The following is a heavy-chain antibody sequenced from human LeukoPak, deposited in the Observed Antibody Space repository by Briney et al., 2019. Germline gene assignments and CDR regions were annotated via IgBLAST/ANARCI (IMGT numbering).Heavy chain of an antibody. CDR3: AKDMGIVGATTPFDY. D-gene: IGHD1-26*01. V-gene: IGHV3-9*01. CDR1: GFTFDDYA. Sequence: PGGSLRLSCAASGFTFDDYAMHWVRQAPGKGLEWVSVISWDGGSIGYADSVKGRFTISRDNAKNSLYLQMNSLRAEDTALYYCAKDMGIVGATTPFDYWGQGTLVTVSS. J-gene: IGHJ4*02. CDR2: ISWDGGSI.